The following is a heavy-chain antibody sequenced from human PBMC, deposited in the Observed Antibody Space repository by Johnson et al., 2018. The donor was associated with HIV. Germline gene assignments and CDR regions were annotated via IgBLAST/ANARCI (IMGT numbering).Heavy chain of an antibody. CDR2: ISYDGSNK. CDR1: GFTFSSYG. Sequence: QVQLVESGGGVVQPGRSLRLSCAASGFTFSSYGMHWVRQAPGKGLEWVAVISYDGSNKYYADSVKGRFTISRDNSKNTRYLQMNSLRAEDTAVYYCAKRSYYYDSSGPPADAFAIWGQGTTVTVSS. V-gene: IGHV3-30*18. J-gene: IGHJ3*02. CDR3: AKRSYYYDSSGPPADAFAI. D-gene: IGHD3-22*01.